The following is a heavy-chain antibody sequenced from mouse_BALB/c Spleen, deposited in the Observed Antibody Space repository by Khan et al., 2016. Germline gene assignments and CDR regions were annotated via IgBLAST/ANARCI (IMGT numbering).Heavy chain of an antibody. Sequence: QVQLQQSGAELVRPGTSVKVSCKASGYAFTNYLIEWIKQRPGQGLEWIGVINPGSGGTNYNEKFKDMATLTADKSSSTAYMQLSSLTSDDFAVFFCARSYYGYVFAYWGQGTLVTVSA. CDR2: INPGSGGT. CDR1: GYAFTNYL. CDR3: ARSYYGYVFAY. D-gene: IGHD1-2*01. J-gene: IGHJ3*01. V-gene: IGHV1-54*01.